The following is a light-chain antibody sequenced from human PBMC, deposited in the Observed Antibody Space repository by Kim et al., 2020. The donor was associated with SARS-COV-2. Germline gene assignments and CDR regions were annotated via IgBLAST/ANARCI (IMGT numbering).Light chain of an antibody. CDR3: QQYNNWYMYT. V-gene: IGKV3-15*01. J-gene: IGKJ2*01. Sequence: EIVMTQSPATLSVSPGERATLSCRASQSVSSNLAWYQQKPVQAPRLLIYGASTRATGIPARFSGSGSGTEFTLTISSLQSEDFAVYYCQQYNNWYMYTFGPGTKLEI. CDR2: GAS. CDR1: QSVSSN.